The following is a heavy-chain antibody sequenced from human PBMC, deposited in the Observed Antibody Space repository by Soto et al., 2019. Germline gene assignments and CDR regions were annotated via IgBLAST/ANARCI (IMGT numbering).Heavy chain of an antibody. CDR2: ISGSGGST. CDR1: GFTFSSYA. D-gene: IGHD2-2*01. V-gene: IGHV3-23*01. J-gene: IGHJ6*02. Sequence: PGGSLRLSCAASGFTFSSYAMSWVRQAPGKGLEWVSAISGSGGSTYYADSVKGRFTISRDNSKNTLYLQMNSLRAEDTAVYYCAATRTFYCSSTSCPRYYYYGMDVWGQGTTVTVSS. CDR3: AATRTFYCSSTSCPRYYYYGMDV.